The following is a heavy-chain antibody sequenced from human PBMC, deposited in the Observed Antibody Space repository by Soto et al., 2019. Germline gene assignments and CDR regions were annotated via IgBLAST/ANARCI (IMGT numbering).Heavy chain of an antibody. Sequence: SVKVSCKASGGTFSSYAISWVRQAPGQGLEWMGGIIPIFGTANYAQKFQGRVTITADESTSTAYMELSSLRSEDTAVYYCESVANYRAYVDYGTNGFGYYYYYGMDVWGQGTTVTVAS. V-gene: IGHV1-69*13. J-gene: IGHJ6*02. D-gene: IGHD4-17*01. CDR2: IIPIFGTA. CDR1: GGTFSSYA. CDR3: ESVANYRAYVDYGTNGFGYYYYYGMDV.